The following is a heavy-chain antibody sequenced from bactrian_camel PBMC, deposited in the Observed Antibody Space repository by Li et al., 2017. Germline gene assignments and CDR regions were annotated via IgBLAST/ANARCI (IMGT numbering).Heavy chain of an antibody. V-gene: IGHV3S53*01. Sequence: VQLVESGGGLMQAGGSMRLSCAASGFFFSSRSMAWARQTPGQEREVVASIDGDGRTTYADAVKGRFTISQDNAKNTVYLQMTSLQPEDTATYFCAADYAGAWRPVRGYNHWGQGTQVTVS. CDR3: AADYAGAWRPVRGYNH. CDR1: GFFFSSRS. J-gene: IGHJ4*01. D-gene: IGHD1*01. CDR2: IDGDGRT.